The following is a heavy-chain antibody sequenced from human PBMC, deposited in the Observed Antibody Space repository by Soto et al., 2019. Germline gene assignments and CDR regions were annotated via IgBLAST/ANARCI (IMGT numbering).Heavy chain of an antibody. CDR1: GFTFSTYA. J-gene: IGHJ3*02. V-gene: IGHV3-23*01. CDR3: EKDHGGWSVRDAFDI. CDR2: VSASGLNT. D-gene: IGHD2-15*01. Sequence: GGSLRLSCAASGFTFSTYAMAWVRQAPGKGLEWVSGVSASGLNTYYADSVKGRFTISRDNSKNTLYLQMNSLRAEDTAVYYCEKDHGGWSVRDAFDIWGQGTMVTVS.